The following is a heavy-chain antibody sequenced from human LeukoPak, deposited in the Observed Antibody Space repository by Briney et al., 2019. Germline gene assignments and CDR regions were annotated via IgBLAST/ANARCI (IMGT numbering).Heavy chain of an antibody. CDR3: AREMATNPYDY. Sequence: GASVKVPCKASGYTFTSYYMHWVRQAPGQGLEWMGIINPSGGSTSYAQKFQGRVTMTRDTSTSTVYMELSSLRSEDTAVYYCAREMATNPYDYWGQGTLVTVSS. CDR2: INPSGGST. J-gene: IGHJ4*02. V-gene: IGHV1-46*01. D-gene: IGHD5-24*01. CDR1: GYTFTSYY.